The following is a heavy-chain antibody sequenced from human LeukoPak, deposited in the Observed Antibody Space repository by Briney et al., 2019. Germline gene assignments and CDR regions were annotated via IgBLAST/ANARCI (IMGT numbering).Heavy chain of an antibody. CDR2: IYYSGST. CDR1: GGSISSYY. CDR3: ALSMVRGTKNAFDI. D-gene: IGHD3-10*01. V-gene: IGHV4-59*01. Sequence: PSETLSLTCTVSGGSISSYYWSWIRQPPGKGLEWIGYIYYSGSTNYNPSLKSRVTISVDTSKNQFSLKLSSVTAADTAVYYCALSMVRGTKNAFDIWGQGTMVTVSS. J-gene: IGHJ3*02.